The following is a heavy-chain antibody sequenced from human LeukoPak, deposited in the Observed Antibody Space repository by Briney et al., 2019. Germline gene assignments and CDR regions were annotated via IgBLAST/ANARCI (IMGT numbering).Heavy chain of an antibody. Sequence: GESLKISCKGSGYSFTSYWIGWVRQMPGKGLEWMGIIYPGDSDTRYSPSFQGQVTTSADKSISTAYLQWSSLKASDTAMYYCARHLELDPYYYYYMDVWGKGTTVTVSS. V-gene: IGHV5-51*01. J-gene: IGHJ6*03. CDR2: IYPGDSDT. CDR1: GYSFTSYW. D-gene: IGHD3-3*01. CDR3: ARHLELDPYYYYYMDV.